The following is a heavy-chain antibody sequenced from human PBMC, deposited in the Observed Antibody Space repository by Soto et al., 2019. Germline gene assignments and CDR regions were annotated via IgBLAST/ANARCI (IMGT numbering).Heavy chain of an antibody. V-gene: IGHV4-31*03. CDR3: GKGGGDIVVVPAAKGYYYYGMDV. CDR1: GGSISSGGYY. Sequence: SETLSLTCTVSGGSISSGGYYWSWIRQHPGKGLEWIGYIYYSGSTYYNPSLKSRVTISVDTSKNQFSLKLSSVAAADTAVYYCGKGGGDIVVVPAAKGYYYYGMDVWGQGTTVTVSS. J-gene: IGHJ6*02. D-gene: IGHD2-2*01. CDR2: IYYSGST.